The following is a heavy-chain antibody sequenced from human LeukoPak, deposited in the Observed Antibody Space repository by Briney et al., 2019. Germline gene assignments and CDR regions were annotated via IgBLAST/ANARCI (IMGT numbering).Heavy chain of an antibody. CDR2: INHSGST. CDR1: GGSFSGYY. Sequence: SETLSPTCAVYGGSFSGYYWSWIRQPPGKGLEWIGEINHSGSTNYNPSHKSRVTISVDTSKNQFSLKLSSVTAADTAVYYCARVSGYSGSGRPPSGRSYYYMDVWGKGTTVTVSS. CDR3: ARVSGYSGSGRPPSGRSYYYMDV. D-gene: IGHD3-10*01. V-gene: IGHV4-34*01. J-gene: IGHJ6*03.